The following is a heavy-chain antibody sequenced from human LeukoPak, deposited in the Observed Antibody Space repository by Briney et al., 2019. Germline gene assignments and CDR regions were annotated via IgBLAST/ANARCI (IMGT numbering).Heavy chain of an antibody. CDR3: AGIVVPPEGSYYYGMDV. J-gene: IGHJ6*02. D-gene: IGHD2-15*01. CDR1: GFTFSSYS. V-gene: IGHV3-21*01. CDR2: ISSSSYI. Sequence: GGSLRLSCAASGFTFSSYSMNWVRQAPGKGLECVSSISSSSYIYYADSVKGRFTISRDNAKNSLYLQMNSLRAEDTAVYYCAGIVVPPEGSYYYGMDVWGQGTTVTVSS.